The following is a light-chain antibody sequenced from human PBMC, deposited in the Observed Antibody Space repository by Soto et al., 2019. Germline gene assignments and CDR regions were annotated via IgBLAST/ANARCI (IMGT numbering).Light chain of an antibody. CDR1: QDIGSW. Sequence: DIPMTPSPSSVSASVGDRVTITCRASQDIGSWLAWYQQKPGKAPKLLIYAASSLPSGVPSRFSGGGSGTDFTLTIITLQPEDVATYYCQQANSFPSTFGHGTRLEIK. J-gene: IGKJ5*01. V-gene: IGKV1-12*01. CDR3: QQANSFPST. CDR2: AAS.